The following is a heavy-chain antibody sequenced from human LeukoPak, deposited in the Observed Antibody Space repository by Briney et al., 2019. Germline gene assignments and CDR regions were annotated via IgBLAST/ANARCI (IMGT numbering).Heavy chain of an antibody. V-gene: IGHV3-21*01. CDR1: GFNFDGYG. CDR3: ARGNHAHYDFWSGHPAWYFDY. Sequence: GGSLRLSCAASGFNFDGYGMSWVRQAPGKGLEWVSSISSSSSYIYYADSVKGRFTISRDNAKNSLYLQMNSLRAEDTAVYYCARGNHAHYDFWSGHPAWYFDYWGQGTLVTVSS. CDR2: ISSSSSYI. J-gene: IGHJ4*02. D-gene: IGHD3-3*01.